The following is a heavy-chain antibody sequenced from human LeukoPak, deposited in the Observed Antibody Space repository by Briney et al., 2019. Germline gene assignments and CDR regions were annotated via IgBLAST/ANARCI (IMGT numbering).Heavy chain of an antibody. CDR2: ISSSGSTI. Sequence: GGSLRLSCAASGFTVSSNYMSWVRQAPGKGLEWVSYISSSGSTIYYADSVKGRFTISRDNAKNSLYLQMNSLRAEDTAVYYCARGGVADCFDYWGQGTLVTVSS. D-gene: IGHD2-15*01. V-gene: IGHV3-11*01. CDR3: ARGGVADCFDY. CDR1: GFTVSSNY. J-gene: IGHJ4*02.